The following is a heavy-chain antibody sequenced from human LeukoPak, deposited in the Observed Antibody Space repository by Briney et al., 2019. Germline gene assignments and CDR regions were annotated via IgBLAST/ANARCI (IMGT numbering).Heavy chain of an antibody. V-gene: IGHV1-69*13. Sequence: GASVKVSCKASGGTFSSYAISWVRQAPGQGLEWMGGIIPIFGTANYAQKFQGRVTITADESTSTAYMELSSLRSEDTAVYYCAKDGGVGQNWGWYFDLWGRGTLVTVSS. CDR3: AKDGGVGQNWGWYFDL. D-gene: IGHD7-27*01. CDR2: IIPIFGTA. CDR1: GGTFSSYA. J-gene: IGHJ2*01.